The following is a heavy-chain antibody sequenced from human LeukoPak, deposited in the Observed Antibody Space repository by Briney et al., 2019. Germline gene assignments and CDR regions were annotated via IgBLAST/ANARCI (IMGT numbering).Heavy chain of an antibody. CDR1: GFTFSTDV. CDR3: AKVSGRIQTWPQPFGDGMDV. J-gene: IGHJ6*02. CDR2: ISGSGGNT. V-gene: IGHV3-23*01. D-gene: IGHD3-10*01. Sequence: PGGSLRLSCAASGFTFSTDVMSWVRQAPGKGLECVSAISGSGGNTYYADSVKGRFTISRDNSKNMLYLQMNSLRAGDTAVYYCAKVSGRIQTWPQPFGDGMDVWGQGTTVTVSS.